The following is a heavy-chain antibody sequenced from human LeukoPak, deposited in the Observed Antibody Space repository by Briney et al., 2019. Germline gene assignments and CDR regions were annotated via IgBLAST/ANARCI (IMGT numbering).Heavy chain of an antibody. CDR3: ARDGDIVVVPAAFNWFDP. J-gene: IGHJ5*02. V-gene: IGHV3-66*01. D-gene: IGHD2-2*01. CDR2: IYSGGST. CDR1: GFTFSSYS. Sequence: GRSLRLSCAASGFTFSSYSMSWVRQAPGKGLEWVSVIYSGGSTYYADSVKGRFTISRDNSKNTLYLQMNSLRAEDTAVYYCARDGDIVVVPAAFNWFDPWGQGTLVTVSS.